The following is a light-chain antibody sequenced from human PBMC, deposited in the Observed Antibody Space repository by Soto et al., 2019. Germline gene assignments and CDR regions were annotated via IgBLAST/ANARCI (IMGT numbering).Light chain of an antibody. J-gene: IGKJ1*01. V-gene: IGKV3-15*01. CDR3: QQYNNWPRT. CDR1: QSVSSN. Sequence: ETVMTQSPATLSVSPGERATLACRASQSVSSNLAWYQQKPGQGPRLLMYGASTRATGIPDRFSGSGSGTEFTLTISSLQSEDFAVYYCQQYNNWPRTFGQGTKVDI. CDR2: GAS.